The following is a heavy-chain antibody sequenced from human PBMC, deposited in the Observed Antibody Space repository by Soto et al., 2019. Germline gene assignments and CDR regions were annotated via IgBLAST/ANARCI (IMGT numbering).Heavy chain of an antibody. CDR2: TYYRSKWYN. D-gene: IGHD6-19*01. V-gene: IGHV6-1*01. CDR1: GDSVSSNSAA. Sequence: PSQTLSLTCAISGDSVSSNSAAWNWIRQSPSRGLEWLGRTYYRSKWYNDYAVSVKSRITINPDTSKNKFSLQPNSVTPENTAVNYCARGGEGDSSGYYYYYYMDVWGKGTTVTVSS. CDR3: ARGGEGDSSGYYYYYYMDV. J-gene: IGHJ6*03.